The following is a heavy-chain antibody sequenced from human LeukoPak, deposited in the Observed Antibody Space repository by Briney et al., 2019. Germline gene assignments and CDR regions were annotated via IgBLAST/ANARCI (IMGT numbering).Heavy chain of an antibody. CDR1: GFTFSSYS. J-gene: IGHJ4*02. V-gene: IGHV3-21*01. Sequence: KPGGSLRLSCAASGFTFSSYSMNWVRQAPGKGLEWVSSVSSSSSYIYYADSVKGRFTISRDNAKNSLYLQMNSLRAEDTAVYYCAREAGAAAGKGDYWGQGTLVTVSS. CDR3: AREAGAAAGKGDY. D-gene: IGHD6-13*01. CDR2: VSSSSSYI.